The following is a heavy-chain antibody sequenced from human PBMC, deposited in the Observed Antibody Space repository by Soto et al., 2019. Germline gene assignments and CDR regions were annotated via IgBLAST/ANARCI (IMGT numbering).Heavy chain of an antibody. D-gene: IGHD2-15*01. CDR2: ISCSTSYI. CDR3: ARVVDSCGPYYYYGMDV. Sequence: EVQLVESGGGLVKPGGSLRLSCAASGFTFSSYSMNWVRQAPGKGLEWVSFISCSTSYIYYADSVKGRFTISRDNAKNALYLQMTSRRAEDTAVYYWARVVDSCGPYYYYGMDVWGQGTTVTVSS. V-gene: IGHV3-21*01. J-gene: IGHJ6*02. CDR1: GFTFSSYS.